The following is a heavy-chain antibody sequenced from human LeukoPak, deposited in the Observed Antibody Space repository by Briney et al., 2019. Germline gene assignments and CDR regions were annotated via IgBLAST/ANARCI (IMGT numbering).Heavy chain of an antibody. CDR2: ISSSGSNI. CDR1: EFTFTDYY. D-gene: IGHD2-2*01. CDR3: ARGAYCRTISCYGVLNWFDP. J-gene: IGHJ5*02. Sequence: GGSLRLSCVASEFTFTDYYMTWIRQAPGKGLEWVSSISSSGSNIYYADSVKGRFTISRDNAKNSLSLQMNSLRAEDTAVYYCARGAYCRTISCYGVLNWFDPWGQGTLVAVSS. V-gene: IGHV3-11*04.